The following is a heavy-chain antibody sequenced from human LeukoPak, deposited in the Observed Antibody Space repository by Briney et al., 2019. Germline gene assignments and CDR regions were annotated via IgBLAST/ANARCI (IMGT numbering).Heavy chain of an antibody. J-gene: IGHJ4*02. V-gene: IGHV4-59*01. CDR2: IYYSGST. Sequence: SETLSLTCTVSGGSISSYYWSWIRQPPGKGLEWIGYIYYSGSTNYNPSLKSRVTISVDTSKNQFSLKLSSVTAADTAVYYCARGPRTYYDILTGYYPPFFDYWGQGTLATVSS. CDR1: GGSISSYY. D-gene: IGHD3-9*01. CDR3: ARGPRTYYDILTGYYPPFFDY.